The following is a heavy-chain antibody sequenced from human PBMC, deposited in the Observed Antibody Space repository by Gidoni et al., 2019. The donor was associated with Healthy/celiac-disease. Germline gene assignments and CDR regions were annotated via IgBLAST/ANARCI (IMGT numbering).Heavy chain of an antibody. CDR2: ISSSSSYI. Sequence: EVQLVESGGGLVKPGGSLRLSCAASGFTFSSYSMTWVRQAPGKGLEWVSSISSSSSYIYYADSVKGRFTISRDNAKNSLYLQMNSLRAEDTAVYYCALVADYYYYGMDVWGQGTTVTVSS. D-gene: IGHD2-15*01. CDR3: ALVADYYYYGMDV. J-gene: IGHJ6*02. V-gene: IGHV3-21*01. CDR1: GFTFSSYS.